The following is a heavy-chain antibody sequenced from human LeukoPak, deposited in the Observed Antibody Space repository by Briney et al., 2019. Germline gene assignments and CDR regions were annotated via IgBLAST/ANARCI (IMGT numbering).Heavy chain of an antibody. CDR3: ARGGLRGYSYGRGAFDI. CDR1: GGSFSGYY. V-gene: IGHV4-34*01. J-gene: IGHJ3*02. D-gene: IGHD5-18*01. Sequence: SETLSLTCAVYGGSFSGYYWSWIRQPPGKGLEWIGEINHSGSTNYNPSLKSRGTISVDTSKNQFSLKLSSVTAADTAVYYCARGGLRGYSYGRGAFDIWGQGTMVTVSS. CDR2: INHSGST.